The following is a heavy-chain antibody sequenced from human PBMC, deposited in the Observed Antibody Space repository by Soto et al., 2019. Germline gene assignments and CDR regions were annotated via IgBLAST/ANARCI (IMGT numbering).Heavy chain of an antibody. CDR2: IIPLFRTP. J-gene: IGHJ6*02. CDR1: GGTFSSSA. Sequence: QVQLVQSGAEVKKPGSSVKVSCKASGGTFSSSAFSWVRQAPGQGLEWMGGIIPLFRTPDYGQRFQGRVTMTADESAGTVYMVLRGLRSEDTAVYFCARDKGRQQLGGNYYYITDIWGQGTTVTVSS. CDR3: ARDKGRQQLGGNYYYITDI. D-gene: IGHD2-2*01. V-gene: IGHV1-69*12.